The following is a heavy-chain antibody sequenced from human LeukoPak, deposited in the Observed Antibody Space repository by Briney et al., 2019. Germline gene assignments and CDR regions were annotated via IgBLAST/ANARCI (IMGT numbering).Heavy chain of an antibody. D-gene: IGHD2-21*02. V-gene: IGHV4-59*01. CDR3: ASSIGDVYYYYYMDV. CDR2: IYYSGST. CDR1: GGSISSYY. J-gene: IGHJ6*03. Sequence: SQTLSLTCTVSGGSISSYYWSWIRQPPGKGLEWIGYIYYSGSTNYNPSLKSRVTISVDTSKNQFSLKLSSVTAADTAVYYCASSIGDVYYYYYMDVWGKGTTVTISS.